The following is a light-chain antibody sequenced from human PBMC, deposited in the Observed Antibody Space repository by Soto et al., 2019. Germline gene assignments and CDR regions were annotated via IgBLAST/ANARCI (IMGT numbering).Light chain of an antibody. CDR3: QQYSYYPWT. J-gene: IGKJ1*01. CDR1: QSIRSW. V-gene: IGKV1-5*01. CDR2: DAS. Sequence: DIQMTQSPSTLSASVGDRVTITCRASQSIRSWLAWYQQRPGKAPKLLIFDASNLESGVPSRFSGSGSWTEFTLTISSLQPDDCATYYCQQYSYYPWTFGQGTKVEVK.